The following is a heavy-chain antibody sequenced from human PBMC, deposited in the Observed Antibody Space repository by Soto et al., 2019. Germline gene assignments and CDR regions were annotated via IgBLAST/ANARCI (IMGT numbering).Heavy chain of an antibody. J-gene: IGHJ4*02. CDR2: ISYDGSNK. D-gene: IGHD3-3*01. CDR3: AIPRRFFDWDE. V-gene: IGHV3-30*03. CDR1: GFTFSSYG. Sequence: LRLSCAASGFTFSSYGMHWVRQAPGKGLEWVAVISYDGSNKYYADSVKGRFTISRDNSKNTLYLQMNSLRAEDTAVYYCAIPRRFFDWDEWGQGTLVTVSS.